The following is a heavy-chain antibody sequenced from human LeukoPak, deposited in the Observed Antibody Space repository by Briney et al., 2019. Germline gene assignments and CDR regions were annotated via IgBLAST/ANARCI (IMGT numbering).Heavy chain of an antibody. D-gene: IGHD5-18*01. Sequence: GGSLRLSCAASGFTFDDYAMHWLRQAPGKGLECVSGISWNSGSIGYADSVKSRFTISRDNAKNSLYVQMNSLRAEDMALYYCAKDIRPRGYSYGFDYWGQGTLVTVSS. CDR1: GFTFDDYA. V-gene: IGHV3-9*03. CDR2: ISWNSGSI. J-gene: IGHJ4*02. CDR3: AKDIRPRGYSYGFDY.